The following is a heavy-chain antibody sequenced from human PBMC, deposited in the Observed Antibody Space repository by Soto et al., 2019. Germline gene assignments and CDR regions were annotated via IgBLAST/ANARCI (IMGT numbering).Heavy chain of an antibody. CDR2: ISGSGGST. D-gene: IGHD6-13*01. CDR3: AKDREVASSSWYDY. V-gene: IGHV3-23*01. Sequence: GGSLRLSCAASGFTFSSYAMSWVRQAPGKGLEWVSAISGSGGSTYYADSVKGRFTISRDNSKNTLYLQMNSLRAEDTAVYYCAKDREVASSSWYDYWGQGTLGTVSS. J-gene: IGHJ4*02. CDR1: GFTFSSYA.